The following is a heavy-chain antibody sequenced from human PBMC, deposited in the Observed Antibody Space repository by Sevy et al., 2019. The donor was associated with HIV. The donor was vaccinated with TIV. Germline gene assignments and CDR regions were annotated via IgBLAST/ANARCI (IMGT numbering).Heavy chain of an antibody. Sequence: SETLSLTCTVSGGSISSSNYYWGWIRQPPGKGLEWIGSIYYSGSTYYNPSLKSRVTISVDTSKNQFSLKLSSVTAADTALFYCARLSWYCSGWFWFDPWGHGTLVTVSS. CDR1: GGSISSSNYY. V-gene: IGHV4-39*01. CDR2: IYYSGST. J-gene: IGHJ5*02. CDR3: ARLSWYCSGWFWFDP. D-gene: IGHD6-19*01.